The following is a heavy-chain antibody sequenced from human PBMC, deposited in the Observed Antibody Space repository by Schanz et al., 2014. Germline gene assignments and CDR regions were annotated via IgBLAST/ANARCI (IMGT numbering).Heavy chain of an antibody. CDR2: INPSVGNT. V-gene: IGHV1-46*01. CDR1: GYTFTSYY. Sequence: QVQLVQSGAEVKKPGASVKVSCEASGYTFTSYYKHWFRQAPGQGLEWMGLINPSVGNTNYSQKFRGRVTMTRDTSTSTVYMELSSLRSEDTAVYFCARAPVTVGPYHYYMDVWGKGTTVTVSS. CDR3: ARAPVTVGPYHYYMDV. D-gene: IGHD4-17*01. J-gene: IGHJ6*03.